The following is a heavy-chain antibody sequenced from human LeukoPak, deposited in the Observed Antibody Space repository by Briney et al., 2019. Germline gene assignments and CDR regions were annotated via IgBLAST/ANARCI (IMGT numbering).Heavy chain of an antibody. CDR3: AKDRSSSSWRRNYYYYYGMDV. V-gene: IGHV3-30*18. CDR1: GFTFSSYG. D-gene: IGHD6-13*01. J-gene: IGHJ6*02. CDR2: ISYDGSNK. Sequence: GGSLRLSCAASGFTFSSYGMHWVRHAPGKGLEWVAVISYDGSNKYYADSVKGRFTISRDNSKNTLYLQMNSLRAEDTAVYYCAKDRSSSSWRRNYYYYYGMDVWGQGTTVTVSS.